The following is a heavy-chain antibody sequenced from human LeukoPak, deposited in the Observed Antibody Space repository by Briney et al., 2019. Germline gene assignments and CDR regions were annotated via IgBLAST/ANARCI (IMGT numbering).Heavy chain of an antibody. CDR2: IYSGGST. Sequence: GGSLRLSCAASGFTVSSNYMSWVRQAPGKGLEWVSVIYSGGSTYYADSVKGRFTISRDNSKNTLYLQMNSLRAEDTAVYYCARYRSKWPYYDYYMDVWGKGTTVTISS. CDR1: GFTVSSNY. J-gene: IGHJ6*03. V-gene: IGHV3-66*01. D-gene: IGHD6-13*01. CDR3: ARYRSKWPYYDYYMDV.